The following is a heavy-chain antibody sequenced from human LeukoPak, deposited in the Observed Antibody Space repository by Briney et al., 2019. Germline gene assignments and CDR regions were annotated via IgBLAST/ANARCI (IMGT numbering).Heavy chain of an antibody. CDR1: GGSFSGYY. Sequence: SETLSLTCAVYGGSFSGYYWSWIRQPPGKGLEWIGEINHSGSTNYNPSLRSRVTISVDTSKNQFSLKLSSVTAADTAVYYCARHSPYYYDSSGLDYWGQGTLVTVSS. V-gene: IGHV4-34*01. J-gene: IGHJ4*02. D-gene: IGHD3-22*01. CDR2: INHSGST. CDR3: ARHSPYYYDSSGLDY.